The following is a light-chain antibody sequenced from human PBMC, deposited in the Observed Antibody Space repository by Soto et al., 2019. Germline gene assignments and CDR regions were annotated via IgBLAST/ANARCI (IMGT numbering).Light chain of an antibody. CDR3: AAWDDSLNGVV. J-gene: IGLJ2*01. V-gene: IGLV1-44*01. CDR1: SSNIGSNT. CDR2: SNN. Sequence: QPVLTQPPSASGTPGQRVTISCSGSSSNIGSNTVNWYQQLPGTAPKLLIYSNNQRPSGVPDRFSGSKSGTSASLAISGLQSADEAAYYCAAWDDSLNGVVFGGGTKLTVL.